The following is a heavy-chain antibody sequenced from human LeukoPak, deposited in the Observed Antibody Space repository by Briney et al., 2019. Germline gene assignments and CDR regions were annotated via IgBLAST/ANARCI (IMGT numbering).Heavy chain of an antibody. V-gene: IGHV3-66*01. J-gene: IGHJ4*02. D-gene: IGHD5-18*01. Sequence: QAGGSLRLSYAASGFTFDDYGMSWVRQAPGKGLEWVSLIYSGGSTDYADSVKGRFTISRDNSKNTLYLQMNSLRAEDTAVYYCARESGYSYAPSFDDWGQGTLVTVSS. CDR3: ARESGYSYAPSFDD. CDR2: IYSGGST. CDR1: GFTFDDYG.